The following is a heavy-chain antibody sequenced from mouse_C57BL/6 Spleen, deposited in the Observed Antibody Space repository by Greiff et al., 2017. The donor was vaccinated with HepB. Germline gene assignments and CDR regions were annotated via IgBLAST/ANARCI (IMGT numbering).Heavy chain of an antibody. J-gene: IGHJ3*01. CDR3: ARQEEPAWFAY. CDR2: ISSGGSYT. V-gene: IGHV5-6*01. Sequence: EVMLVESGGDLVKPGGSLKLSCAASGFTFSSYGMSWVRQTPDKRLEWVATISSGGSYTYYPDSVKGRFTISRDNAKNTLYLQMSSLKSEDTAMYYCARQEEPAWFAYWGQGTLVTVSA. CDR1: GFTFSSYG.